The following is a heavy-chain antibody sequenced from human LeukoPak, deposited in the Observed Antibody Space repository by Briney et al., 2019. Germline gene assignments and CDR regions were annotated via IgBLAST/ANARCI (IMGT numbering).Heavy chain of an antibody. V-gene: IGHV3-7*01. CDR2: MKQDGSEK. CDR1: GFTFSSYW. CDR3: AREPDCGGDCYLIDY. J-gene: IGHJ4*02. Sequence: GGSLRLSCAASGFTFSSYWMSWVRQAPGKGLEWVANMKQDGSEKYYVDSVKGRFTTSRYNDKNSLYLQMNSLRADDTAVYYCAREPDCGGDCYLIDYWGQGTLVTVSS. D-gene: IGHD2-21*02.